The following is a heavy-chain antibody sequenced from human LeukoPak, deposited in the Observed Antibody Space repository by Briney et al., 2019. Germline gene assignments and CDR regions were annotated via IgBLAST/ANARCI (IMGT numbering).Heavy chain of an antibody. D-gene: IGHD3-22*01. V-gene: IGHV3-49*04. J-gene: IGHJ4*02. CDR3: TRSLASGDSSGYT. CDR1: GFTFGDYA. CDR2: IRSKAYGGTT. Sequence: GGSLRLSCTASGFTFGDYAMSWVRQAPGKGLEWVGFIRSKAYGGTTEYAASVKGGFTISRDDSKSIAYLQMNSLKTEDTAVYYCTRSLASGDSSGYTWGQGTLVTVSS.